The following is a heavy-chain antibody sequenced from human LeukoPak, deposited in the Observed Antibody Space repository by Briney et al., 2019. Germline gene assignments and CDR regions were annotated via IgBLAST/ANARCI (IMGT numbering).Heavy chain of an antibody. Sequence: PSETLSLTCAVSGGSISSGGYSWSWIRQPPGKGLEWIGYIYHSGSTYYNPSLKSRVTTSVDRSKNQFSLKLSSVTAADTAVYYCARWIMVRGVIMSGWFDPWGQGTLVTVSS. CDR1: GGSISSGGYS. J-gene: IGHJ5*02. CDR2: IYHSGST. D-gene: IGHD3-10*01. V-gene: IGHV4-30-2*01. CDR3: ARWIMVRGVIMSGWFDP.